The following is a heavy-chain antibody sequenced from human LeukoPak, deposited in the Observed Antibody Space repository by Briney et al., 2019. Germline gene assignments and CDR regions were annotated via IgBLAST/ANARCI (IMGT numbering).Heavy chain of an antibody. Sequence: SETLSLTCTVSGGSISSSSYYWGWIRQPPGKGLEWIGSIYYSGSTYYNPSLKSRVTISVDTSKNQFSLKLSSVTAADTAVYYCARHLYSSSWGFDNWGQGTLVTVSS. CDR3: ARHLYSSSWGFDN. CDR2: IYYSGST. V-gene: IGHV4-39*01. D-gene: IGHD6-13*01. CDR1: GGSISSSSYY. J-gene: IGHJ4*02.